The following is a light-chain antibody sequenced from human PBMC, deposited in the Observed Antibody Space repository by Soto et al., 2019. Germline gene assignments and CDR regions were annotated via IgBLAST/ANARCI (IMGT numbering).Light chain of an antibody. CDR1: CSDSSRHNY. Sequence: QYMLAQTAYVSESRGQSTTMSWTGPCSDSSRHNYVSWFQQHPGKVPKLIIYDVNNWPSVVSDRFSGSKSGNTASLTISGLQPEDEADYYCSSFTTSSTFVFGTGTQ. CDR3: SSFTTSSTFV. CDR2: DVN. V-gene: IGLV2-14*03. J-gene: IGLJ1*01.